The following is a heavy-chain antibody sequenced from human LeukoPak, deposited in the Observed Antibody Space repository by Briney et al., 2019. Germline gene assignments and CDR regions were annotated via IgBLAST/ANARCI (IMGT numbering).Heavy chain of an antibody. Sequence: GGSLRLSCAASGFTFSSYWMTWVRQAPGKGLEWVANINQDGSEKYFLDSVKGRFTISRDNAKNSLYLQMNSLRAEDTALYYCAKDINWNDGRVFDYWGQGTLVTVSS. V-gene: IGHV3-7*03. CDR1: GFTFSSYW. D-gene: IGHD1-1*01. CDR3: AKDINWNDGRVFDY. CDR2: INQDGSEK. J-gene: IGHJ4*02.